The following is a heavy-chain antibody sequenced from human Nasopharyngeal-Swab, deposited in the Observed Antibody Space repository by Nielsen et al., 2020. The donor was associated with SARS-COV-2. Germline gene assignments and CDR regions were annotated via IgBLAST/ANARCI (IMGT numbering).Heavy chain of an antibody. CDR2: IWYHGSNK. J-gene: IGHJ6*02. CDR3: ARAYSSSWYPGYYYYGMDV. D-gene: IGHD6-13*01. CDR1: GFTLSSFG. V-gene: IGHV3-33*01. Sequence: GRSLSLSCAASGFTLSSFGMHWVRPPPGKLMEWVGVIWYHGSNKYYADSVKGRFTISRDNSKNTLYLQMNSLRAEDTAVYYCARAYSSSWYPGYYYYGMDVWGQGTTVTVSS.